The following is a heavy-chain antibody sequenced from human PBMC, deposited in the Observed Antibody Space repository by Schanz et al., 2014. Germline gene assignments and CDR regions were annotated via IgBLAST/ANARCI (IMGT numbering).Heavy chain of an antibody. V-gene: IGHV3-74*01. D-gene: IGHD6-13*01. CDR3: ARDMTIAPA. Sequence: EVQLVESGGGFVQPGGSLRLSCAASGFTFSDSWMHWVRQAPGKGLVWVSRTSNDGSFTTFADSVKGRFTISRDNAKNTLYLQMDTLRVEDTAMFYCARDMTIAPAWGQGTLVTVSS. CDR2: TSNDGSFT. CDR1: GFTFSDSW. J-gene: IGHJ5*02.